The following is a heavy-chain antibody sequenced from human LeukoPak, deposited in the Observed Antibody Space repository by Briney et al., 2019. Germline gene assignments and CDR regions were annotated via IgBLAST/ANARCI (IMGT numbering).Heavy chain of an antibody. CDR3: ARVGGSGSYLHWFDP. V-gene: IGHV4-39*07. J-gene: IGHJ5*02. CDR2: IYYNGST. D-gene: IGHD3-10*01. CDR1: GGSISSSSYY. Sequence: PSETLSLTCTVSGGSISSSSYYWGWIRQPPGKGLEWIGSIYYNGSTYYNPSLKSRVTISVDTSENQLSLKLSSVTAADTAVYCCARVGGSGSYLHWFDPWGQGTLVTVSS.